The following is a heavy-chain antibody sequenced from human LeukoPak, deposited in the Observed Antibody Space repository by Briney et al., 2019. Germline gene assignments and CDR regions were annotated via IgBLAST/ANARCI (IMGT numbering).Heavy chain of an antibody. Sequence: PSETLSLTCTVTGGTISSHYWNWIRQPAGKGLEWIGRIYPSGSANYNPSLKSRGTMSVDTSKNQFSLRLSSVTAADTAVYYCARASSASGSTAFDIWGQGTMVTVS. CDR1: GGTISSHY. CDR2: IYPSGSA. J-gene: IGHJ3*02. CDR3: ARASSASGSTAFDI. V-gene: IGHV4-4*07. D-gene: IGHD3-10*01.